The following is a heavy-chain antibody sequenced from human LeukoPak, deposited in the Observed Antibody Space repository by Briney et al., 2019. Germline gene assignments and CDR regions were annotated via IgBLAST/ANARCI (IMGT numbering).Heavy chain of an antibody. Sequence: GASVKVSCKASGYTFTSYGISWVRQAPGQGLEWMGWISAYNGNTNYTQKLQGRVTMTTDTSTSTAYMELRSLRSDDTAVYYCARDNSHRPDSSGYHLYYYYYYGMDVWGQGTTVTVSS. CDR3: ARDNSHRPDSSGYHLYYYYYYGMDV. CDR1: GYTFTSYG. CDR2: ISAYNGNT. D-gene: IGHD3-22*01. J-gene: IGHJ6*02. V-gene: IGHV1-18*01.